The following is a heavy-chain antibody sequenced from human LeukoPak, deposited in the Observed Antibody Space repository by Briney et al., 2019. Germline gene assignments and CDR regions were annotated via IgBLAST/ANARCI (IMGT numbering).Heavy chain of an antibody. CDR2: IYPGDSDT. CDR1: GSCFTTYW. J-gene: IGHJ4*02. CDR3: ARRSRSSSWPDY. D-gene: IGHD6-13*01. Sequence: GASLKISCKTSGSCFTTYWLGWVRPLPGKGLGWMGTIYPGDSDTRYSPSFQGQVTISADKSISTAYLQGSSLKASDTAMYYCARRSRSSSWPDYWGQGTLVTVSS. V-gene: IGHV5-51*01.